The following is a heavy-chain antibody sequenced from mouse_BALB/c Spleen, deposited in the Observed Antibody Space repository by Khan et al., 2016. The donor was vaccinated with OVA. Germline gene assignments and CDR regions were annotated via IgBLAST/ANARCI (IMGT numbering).Heavy chain of an antibody. J-gene: IGHJ2*01. CDR3: AREEALYYFDY. V-gene: IGHV1-76*01. CDR1: GYIFTSYW. D-gene: IGHD3-2*02. CDR2: IYPGTDNT. Sequence: QVQLKQSGAELVRPGTSVKLSCKTSGYIFTSYWIHWVKQRSGQGLEWIARIYPGTDNTYYNENFKDKATLTADQSSHTVYLQLSSLKSEGSAVVFGAREEALYYFDYWGQGTTLTVSS.